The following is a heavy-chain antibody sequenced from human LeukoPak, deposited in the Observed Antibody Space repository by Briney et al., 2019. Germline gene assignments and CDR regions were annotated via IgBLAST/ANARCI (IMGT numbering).Heavy chain of an antibody. CDR2: VYTSGST. CDR1: GGSISSDSYY. CDR3: ARGYTYGHGAMFDY. V-gene: IGHV4-61*02. D-gene: IGHD5-18*01. J-gene: IGHJ4*02. Sequence: PSETLSLTCTVSGGSISSDSYYWTWIRQPAGKGLEWIGRVYTSGSTDFNPSLKSRVSISLDTSKNQFSLKLSSVTAADTAVYYCARGYTYGHGAMFDYWGQGTLVTVAP.